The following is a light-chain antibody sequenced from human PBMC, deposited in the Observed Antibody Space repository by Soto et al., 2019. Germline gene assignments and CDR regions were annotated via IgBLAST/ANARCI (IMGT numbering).Light chain of an antibody. V-gene: IGLV2-11*01. CDR1: SSDVGDYNY. J-gene: IGLJ2*01. CDR2: DVS. Sequence: QSALTQPRSVSGSPGQSVTISCTGTSSDVGDYNYVSWYQQHPGKAPKLMIYDVSKRPSGVPDRFSGSKSGNTASLTVSGLQAEDEADYYCSSYGGSNNLVFGGGTKVTVL. CDR3: SSYGGSNNLV.